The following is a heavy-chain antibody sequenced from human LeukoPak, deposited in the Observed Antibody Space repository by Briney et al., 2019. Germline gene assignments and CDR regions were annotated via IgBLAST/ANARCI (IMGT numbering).Heavy chain of an antibody. D-gene: IGHD4-17*01. V-gene: IGHV3-15*01. J-gene: IGHJ4*02. Sequence: GGPLRLSCAASGFTFSNAWMSWVRQAPGKGLEWVGRIKSKTDGGTTDYAAPVKGRFTISRDDSKNTLYLQMNSLKTEDTAVYYCTTDDYGDYPLFDYWGQGTLVTVSS. CDR1: GFTFSNAW. CDR3: TTDDYGDYPLFDY. CDR2: IKSKTDGGTT.